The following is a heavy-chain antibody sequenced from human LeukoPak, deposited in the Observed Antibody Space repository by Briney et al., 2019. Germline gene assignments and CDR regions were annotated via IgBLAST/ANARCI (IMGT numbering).Heavy chain of an antibody. J-gene: IGHJ4*02. CDR3: ARDCSSTSCLDY. V-gene: IGHV4-59*01. D-gene: IGHD2-2*01. Sequence: SETLSLTCTVSGGSISSYYWSWIRQPPGKGLEWIGYIYYSRSTNYNPSLKSRVTISVDTSKNQFSLKLSSVTAADTAVYYCARDCSSTSCLDYWGQGTLVTVSS. CDR2: IYYSRST. CDR1: GGSISSYY.